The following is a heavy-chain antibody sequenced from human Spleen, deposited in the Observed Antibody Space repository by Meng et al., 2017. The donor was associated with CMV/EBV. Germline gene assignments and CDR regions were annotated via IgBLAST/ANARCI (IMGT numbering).Heavy chain of an antibody. CDR2: IKTEADGGTT. J-gene: IGHJ4*02. V-gene: IGHV3-15*01. CDR1: GITFTDVW. D-gene: IGHD4-11*01. CDR3: TTDDDYTNYFDY. Sequence: SGITFTDVWMSWVRQAPGKGLEWVGRIKTEADGGTTDYAAPVKGRFTISRDDSKDTLYLQMNTLKTEDTAVYYCTTDDDYTNYFDYWGQGTLVTVSS.